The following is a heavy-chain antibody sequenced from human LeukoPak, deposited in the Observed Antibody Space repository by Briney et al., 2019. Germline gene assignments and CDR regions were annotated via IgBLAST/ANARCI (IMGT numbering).Heavy chain of an antibody. CDR3: ARLNEGYCSGGSCYRGLFDY. Sequence: GESLKISSTGSGSSFTSYWIGWVRQMPGKGLEWMGIIYPGDSDTRYSPSFQGQVTISADKSISTAYLQWSSLKASDTAMYYCARLNEGYCSGGSCYRGLFDYWGQGTLVTVSS. V-gene: IGHV5-51*01. J-gene: IGHJ4*02. CDR2: IYPGDSDT. D-gene: IGHD2-15*01. CDR1: GSSFTSYW.